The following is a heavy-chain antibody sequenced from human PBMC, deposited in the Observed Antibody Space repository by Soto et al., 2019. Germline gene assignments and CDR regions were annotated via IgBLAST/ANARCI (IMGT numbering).Heavy chain of an antibody. CDR1: GGTFSSYA. CDR3: ASASLYYYDSSGYYSPGGFDY. J-gene: IGHJ4*02. D-gene: IGHD3-22*01. CDR2: IIPIFGTA. V-gene: IGHV1-69*01. Sequence: QVQLVQSGAEVKKPGSSVKVSCKASGGTFSSYAISWVRQAPGQGLEWMGGIIPIFGTANYAQKFQGRVTITADESTCTAYMELSSMRSEDTAVYYCASASLYYYDSSGYYSPGGFDYWGQGTLVTVSS.